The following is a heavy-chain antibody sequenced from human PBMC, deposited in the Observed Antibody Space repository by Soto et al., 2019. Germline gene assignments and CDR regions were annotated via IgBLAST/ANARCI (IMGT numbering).Heavy chain of an antibody. CDR3: SKDQGYSSGWSDY. J-gene: IGHJ4*02. CDR2: ISGSGGST. V-gene: IGHV3-23*01. CDR1: GFTFSSYA. D-gene: IGHD6-19*01. Sequence: PGGSLRLSCAASGFTFSSYAMSWVRQAPGKGLEWVSAISGSGGSTYYADSVKGRFTISRDNSKNTLYLQMNSLRAEDTAVYYCSKDQGYSSGWSDYWGQGTLVTVSS.